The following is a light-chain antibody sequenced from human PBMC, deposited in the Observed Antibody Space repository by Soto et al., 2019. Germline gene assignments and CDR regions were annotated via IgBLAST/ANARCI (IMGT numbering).Light chain of an antibody. CDR3: SAWDDSLSGLWV. CDR1: TSNIGNNY. J-gene: IGLJ3*02. V-gene: IGLV1-47*01. CDR2: RNN. Sequence: QSVLTQPPSASGTPGQTVSIFCSGGTSNIGNNYVYWYQQRPGTAPKLIIYRNNERPSGVPDRFSGSKSGTSASLAISGLRSEDEADYYCSAWDDSLSGLWVFGGGTKVTVL.